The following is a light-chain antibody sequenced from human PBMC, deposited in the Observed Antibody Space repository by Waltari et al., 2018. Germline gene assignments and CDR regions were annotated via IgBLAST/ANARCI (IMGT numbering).Light chain of an antibody. CDR3: QHYNNWPRT. CDR2: GAS. CDR1: QSVSSN. J-gene: IGKJ1*01. V-gene: IGKV3-15*01. Sequence: EIVMTQSPATLSVSPGDRATLSCRASQSVSSNLAWYQQKPGQAPRLLIYGASTRATGIPARLSGSGSGTEFTLTISSLQSEDFAVYYCQHYNNWPRTFGQGTKVEIK.